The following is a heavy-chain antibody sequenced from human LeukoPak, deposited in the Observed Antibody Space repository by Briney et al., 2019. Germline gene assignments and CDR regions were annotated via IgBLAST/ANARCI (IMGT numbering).Heavy chain of an antibody. D-gene: IGHD3-16*01. CDR3: AKGTFGGSYAGFDY. Sequence: GGSLRLSCAASGFTFSSYAMSWVRQAPGKGLEWVSAISGSGGSTYYVDSVKGRFTISRDNSKNTLYLQMNSLRAEDTAVYYCAKGTFGGSYAGFDYWGQGTLATVSS. CDR1: GFTFSSYA. CDR2: ISGSGGST. J-gene: IGHJ4*02. V-gene: IGHV3-23*01.